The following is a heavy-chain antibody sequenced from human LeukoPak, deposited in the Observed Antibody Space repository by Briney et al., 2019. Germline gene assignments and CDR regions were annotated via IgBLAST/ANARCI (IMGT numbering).Heavy chain of an antibody. D-gene: IGHD2-15*01. CDR2: IQNDGSNY. CDR3: AKGAAYGMDV. V-gene: IGHV3-30*02. CDR1: GFTFNIYG. Sequence: GGSLRLSCAASGFTFNIYGTHWVRQAPGKGLDWVAFIQNDGSNYCQADSVKGRFTISRDNSKNTIYLQMNSLRAEDTAVYYCAKGAAYGMDVWGQGTTVTVSS. J-gene: IGHJ6*02.